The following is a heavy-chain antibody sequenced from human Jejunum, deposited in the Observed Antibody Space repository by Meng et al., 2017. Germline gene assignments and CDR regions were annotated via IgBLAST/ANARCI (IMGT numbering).Heavy chain of an antibody. CDR2: ITSSGNSV. CDR1: GFPFSSYE. J-gene: IGHJ4*02. CDR3: AKPGWFGELNS. Sequence: GESLKISCSVSGFPFSSYEMNWVRQAPGKGLEWISYITSSGNSVYYAGSVKGRFTISRDNAKNALFLQMNSLRVEDTALYYCAKPGWFGELNSWGQGTLVTVSS. V-gene: IGHV3-48*03. D-gene: IGHD3-10*01.